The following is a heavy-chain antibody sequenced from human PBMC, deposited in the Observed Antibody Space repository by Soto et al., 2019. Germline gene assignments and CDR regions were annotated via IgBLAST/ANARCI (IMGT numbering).Heavy chain of an antibody. CDR2: TYYRSKWYN. CDR1: GDSVSSNSAA. Sequence: SQTLSLTCAISGDSVSSNSAAWNWIRQSPSRGLEWLGRTYYRSKWYNDYAVSVKSRITINPDTSKNQFSLQLNSVTPEDTAVYYCAMETAVVVVAASYYYYGMDVWGQGTTVTVSS. V-gene: IGHV6-1*01. J-gene: IGHJ6*02. D-gene: IGHD2-15*01. CDR3: AMETAVVVVAASYYYYGMDV.